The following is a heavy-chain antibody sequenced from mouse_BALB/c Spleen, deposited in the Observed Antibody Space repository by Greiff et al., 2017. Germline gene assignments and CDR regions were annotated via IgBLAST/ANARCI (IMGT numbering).Heavy chain of an antibody. Sequence: EVKLMESGGGLVKPGGSLKLSCAASGFTFSDYYMYWVRQTPEKRLEWVATISDGGSYTYYPDSVKGRFTISRDNAKNNLYLQMSSLKSEDTAMYYCARDERFAYWGQGTLVTVSA. CDR3: ARDERFAY. CDR1: GFTFSDYY. V-gene: IGHV5-4*02. J-gene: IGHJ3*01. CDR2: ISDGGSYT.